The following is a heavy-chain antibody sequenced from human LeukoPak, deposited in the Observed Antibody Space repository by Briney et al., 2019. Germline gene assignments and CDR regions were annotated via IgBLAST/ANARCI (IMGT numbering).Heavy chain of an antibody. J-gene: IGHJ4*02. D-gene: IGHD4-11*01. Sequence: PGGSLRLSCAASGFTFGSYSMSWVRQAPGKGLEWVASIGRSGSPTFYADSVKGRSTISRDNAKNSLSLQMNSLRAEDTAVHYCARGATATVIDYCGQGTLVTVSS. CDR2: IGRSGSPT. V-gene: IGHV3-21*01. CDR1: GFTFGSYS. CDR3: ARGATATVIDY.